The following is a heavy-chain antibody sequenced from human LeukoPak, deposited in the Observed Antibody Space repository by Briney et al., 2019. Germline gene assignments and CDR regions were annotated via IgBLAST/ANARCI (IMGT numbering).Heavy chain of an antibody. V-gene: IGHV4-59*01. J-gene: IGHJ3*02. CDR3: ARDPNYYDSSGLDGAFDI. CDR2: IYYSGST. CDR1: GGSISSYY. Sequence: SETLSLTCTVSGGSISSYYWSWIRQPPGKGLEWIGYIYYSGSTNYNPSLKSRVTISVDTSKNQFSLKLSSVTAADTAVYYCARDPNYYDSSGLDGAFDIWGQGTMVTVSS. D-gene: IGHD3-22*01.